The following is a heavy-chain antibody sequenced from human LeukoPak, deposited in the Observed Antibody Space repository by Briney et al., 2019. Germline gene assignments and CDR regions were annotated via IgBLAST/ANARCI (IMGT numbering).Heavy chain of an antibody. CDR1: GFSFSSYG. CDR2: ITDNGGST. CDR3: AKRVDYSSPGGYFDY. V-gene: IGHV3-23*01. J-gene: IGHJ4*02. Sequence: GGSLRLSCAASGFSFSSYGMSWVRQAPGKGLEWVSSITDNGGSTYYADSVKGRFTISRDNSRNMLYLQMDSLRAEDTAVYYCAKRVDYSSPGGYFDYWGQGTLVTVPS. D-gene: IGHD2-2*01.